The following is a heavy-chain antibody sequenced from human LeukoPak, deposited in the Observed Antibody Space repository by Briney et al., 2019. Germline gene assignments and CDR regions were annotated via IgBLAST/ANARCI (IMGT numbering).Heavy chain of an antibody. D-gene: IGHD6-6*01. J-gene: IGHJ3*02. CDR3: ARDGEYSSSSAAFDI. Sequence: GGSLRLSCAASGFTFSSYWMSWVRQAPGKGLEWVANIKQDGSEKYYVDSVKGRFTISRDNAKNSLCLQMNSLRAEDTAVYYCARDGEYSSSSAAFDIWGQGTMVTVSS. CDR2: IKQDGSEK. V-gene: IGHV3-7*01. CDR1: GFTFSSYW.